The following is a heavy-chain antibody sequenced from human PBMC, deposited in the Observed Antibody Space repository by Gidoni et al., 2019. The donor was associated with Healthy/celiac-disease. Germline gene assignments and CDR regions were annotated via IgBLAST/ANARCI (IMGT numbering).Heavy chain of an antibody. Sequence: QVQLVQSGAEVKKPGSSVKVSCKASGGTFSSYAIRWVRQAPGQGLEWMGGIIPIFGTANYAQKFQGGVTITADESTSTAYMELSSLRSEDTAVYYCARDHPRGGDHSPHYYYYYGMDVWGQGTTVTVSS. D-gene: IGHD2-21*01. CDR1: GGTFSSYA. J-gene: IGHJ6*02. V-gene: IGHV1-69*01. CDR2: IIPIFGTA. CDR3: ARDHPRGGDHSPHYYYYYGMDV.